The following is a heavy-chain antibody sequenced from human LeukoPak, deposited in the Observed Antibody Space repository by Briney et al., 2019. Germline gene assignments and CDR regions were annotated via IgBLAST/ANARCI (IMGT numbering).Heavy chain of an antibody. CDR1: GGSISSYY. D-gene: IGHD5-18*01. CDR2: IYYSGST. Sequence: ASETLSLTCTVSGGSISSYYWSWIRQPPGKGLEWIGYIYYSGSTNYNPSLKSRVTISVDTSKNQFSLKLSSVTAADTAVYYCARHPRAMDTYPIFDYWGQGTLVTVSS. V-gene: IGHV4-59*08. J-gene: IGHJ4*02. CDR3: ARHPRAMDTYPIFDY.